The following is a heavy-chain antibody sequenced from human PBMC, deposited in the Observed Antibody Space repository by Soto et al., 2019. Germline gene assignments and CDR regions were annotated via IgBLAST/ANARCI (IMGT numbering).Heavy chain of an antibody. CDR1: GGSISSGGYY. CDR3: ARAAQHYDYGDYVDY. D-gene: IGHD4-17*01. J-gene: IGHJ4*02. V-gene: IGHV4-31*03. CDR2: IYYSGST. Sequence: SDTLSLTCTVSGGSISSGGYYWSWIRQHPGKGLEWIGYIYYSGSTYYNPSLKSRVTISVDTSKNQFSLKLSSVTAADTAVYYCARAAQHYDYGDYVDYWGQGTLVTAPQ.